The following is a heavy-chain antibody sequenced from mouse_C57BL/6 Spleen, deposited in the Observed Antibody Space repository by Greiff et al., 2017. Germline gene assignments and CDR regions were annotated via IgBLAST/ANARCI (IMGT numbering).Heavy chain of an antibody. CDR1: GFTFSDYG. CDR2: ISNLAYSI. V-gene: IGHV5-15*04. J-gene: IGHJ4*01. D-gene: IGHD1-1*01. CDR3: ARRGLDYGNSLYAMDY. Sequence: EVKVEESGGGLVQPGGSLKLSCAASGFTFSDYGMAWVRQAPRKGPEWVAFISNLAYSIYYADTVTGRFTISRENAKNTLYLERSSLRSEDTAMYYGARRGLDYGNSLYAMDYGGQGTSVTVSS.